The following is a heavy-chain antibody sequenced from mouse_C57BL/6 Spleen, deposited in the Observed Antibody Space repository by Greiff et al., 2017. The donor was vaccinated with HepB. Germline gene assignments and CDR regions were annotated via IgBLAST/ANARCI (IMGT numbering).Heavy chain of an antibody. V-gene: IGHV1-82*01. Sequence: VQLQQSGPELVKPGASVKISCKASGYAFSSSWMNWVKQRPGKGLEWIGRIYPGDGDTNYNGKFKGKATLTADKSSSTADMQLSSLTSEDSAVYFGARKDGPGFDYWGQGTTLTVSS. CDR1: GYAFSSSW. J-gene: IGHJ2*01. CDR3: ARKDGPGFDY. CDR2: IYPGDGDT. D-gene: IGHD2-3*01.